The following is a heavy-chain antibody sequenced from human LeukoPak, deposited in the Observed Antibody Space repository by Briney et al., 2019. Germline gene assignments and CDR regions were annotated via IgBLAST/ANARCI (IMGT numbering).Heavy chain of an antibody. CDR1: GLTFSSYW. CDR3: ASKGLGDFWSGYYNYYYYYMDV. Sequence: GGSLRLSCAASGLTFSSYWMHWVRQAPGKGLVWVSRINSDGSSTSYADSVKGRFTISRDNAKNTLYLQMNSLRAEDTAVYYGASKGLGDFWSGYYNYYYYYMDVWGKGTTVTVSS. CDR2: INSDGSST. D-gene: IGHD3-3*01. J-gene: IGHJ6*03. V-gene: IGHV3-74*01.